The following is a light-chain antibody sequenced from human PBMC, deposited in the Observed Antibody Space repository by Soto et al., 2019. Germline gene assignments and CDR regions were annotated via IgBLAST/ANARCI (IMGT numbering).Light chain of an antibody. Sequence: DIQMTQSPSVVSASVGDTVTVTCRASQGITTFLAWFRQRPGRVPERLIYGASSLQSGVPSRFTRRGSATEFTPTISSLQPEDFGIYYCLPYNSYPYTFAPGTKVNIK. V-gene: IGKV1-17*03. CDR3: LPYNSYPYT. CDR1: QGITTF. J-gene: IGKJ2*01. CDR2: GAS.